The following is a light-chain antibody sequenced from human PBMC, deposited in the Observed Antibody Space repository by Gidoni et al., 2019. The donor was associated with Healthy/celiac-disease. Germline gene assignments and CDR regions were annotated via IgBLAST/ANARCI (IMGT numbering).Light chain of an antibody. CDR3: QQYNSYPWT. J-gene: IGKJ1*01. Sequence: DIQMTQTPSTLSASVGDRVTITCRASQSISSLLAWYQQKPGKAPKLLIYKASNLESGVPSRFSGSGSGTEFTLTISSLQPDDFATYYCQQYNSYPWTFGQGTKVEIK. V-gene: IGKV1-5*03. CDR2: KAS. CDR1: QSISSL.